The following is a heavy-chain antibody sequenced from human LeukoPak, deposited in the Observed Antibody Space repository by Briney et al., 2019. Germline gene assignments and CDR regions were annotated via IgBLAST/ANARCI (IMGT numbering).Heavy chain of an antibody. V-gene: IGHV1-3*01. CDR1: GYTFTTYP. D-gene: IGHD3-22*01. CDR2: INAGSGDT. J-gene: IGHJ4*02. CDR3: ARSGDYYDSSGYCDY. Sequence: ASVKVSCKASGYTFTTYPIHWVRQAPGQRLEWMGWINAGSGDTKYSQNFQGRVTINRDTSASTAYMELSSLTSEDTAVYYCARSGDYYDSSGYCDYWGQGTLVTVSS.